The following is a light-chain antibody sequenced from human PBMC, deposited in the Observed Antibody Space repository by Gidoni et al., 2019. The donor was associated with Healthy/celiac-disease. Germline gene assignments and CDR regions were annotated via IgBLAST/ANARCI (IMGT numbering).Light chain of an antibody. J-gene: IGKJ4*01. CDR1: QSVSSY. V-gene: IGKV3D-11*02. CDR3: QQRSNWPFT. CDR2: DAS. Sequence: EIVLTQSPATLSLSPGERATLSCRASQSVSSYLAWYQQKPGQAPRLLIYDASNWATGIPARFSGSGPGTDFTLTISSLEPEDFAVYYCQQRSNWPFTFGGGTKVEIK.